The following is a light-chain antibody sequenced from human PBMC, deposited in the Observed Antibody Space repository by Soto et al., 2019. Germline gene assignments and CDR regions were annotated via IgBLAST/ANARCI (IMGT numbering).Light chain of an antibody. V-gene: IGLV2-14*01. CDR3: SSRTSTSTRV. CDR1: TSDVGGYNS. CDR2: DVS. Sequence: QSVLTQPASGSGSPGQSITISCTGTTSDVGGYNSVSWYQQHPGKAPELMIYDVSNRPSGISYRFSGSKSGNTASLTISGLQAEDEADYYCSSRTSTSTRVFGTGTRSPS. J-gene: IGLJ1*01.